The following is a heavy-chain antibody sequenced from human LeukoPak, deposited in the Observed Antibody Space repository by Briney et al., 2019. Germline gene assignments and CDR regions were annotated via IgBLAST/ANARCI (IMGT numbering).Heavy chain of an antibody. V-gene: IGHV3-7*01. CDR1: GFTFSSYW. CDR3: AREAI. Sequence: GGSLRLSCAASGFTFSSYWRSWVRQAPGKGLEWVANIKQDGSEKYYADSVKGRFTISRDNAKNSLYLQMNSLRAEDTAVYYCAREAIWGQGTLVTVSS. J-gene: IGHJ4*02. CDR2: IKQDGSEK.